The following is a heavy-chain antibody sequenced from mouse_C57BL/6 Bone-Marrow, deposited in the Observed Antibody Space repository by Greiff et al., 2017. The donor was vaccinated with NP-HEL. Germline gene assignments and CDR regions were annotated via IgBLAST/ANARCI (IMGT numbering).Heavy chain of an antibody. V-gene: IGHV1-81*01. CDR1: GYTFTSYG. J-gene: IGHJ2*01. CDR2: IYPRSGNT. CDR3: APIYYGNFWYFDY. D-gene: IGHD2-1*01. Sequence: VQLQQSGAELARPGASVKLSCKASGYTFTSYGISWVKQRTGQGLEWIGEIYPRSGNTYYNEKFKGKATLTADKSSSTAYMELLSLTSEDSAVYFCAPIYYGNFWYFDYWGQGTTLTVSS.